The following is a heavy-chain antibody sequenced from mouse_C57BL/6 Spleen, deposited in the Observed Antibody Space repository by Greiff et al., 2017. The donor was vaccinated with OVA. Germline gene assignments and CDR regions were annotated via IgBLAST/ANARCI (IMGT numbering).Heavy chain of an antibody. D-gene: IGHD2-4*01. CDR1: GYTFTDYN. Sequence: DVKLVESGPELVKPGASVKIPCKASGYTFTDYNMDWVKQSHGKSLEWIGDINPNNGGTIYNQKFKGKATLTVDKSSSTAYMELRSLTSEDTAVYYCARGGTRGYYDYDAGAYYAMDYWGQGTSVTVSS. CDR3: ARGGTRGYYDYDAGAYYAMDY. J-gene: IGHJ4*01. V-gene: IGHV1-18*01. CDR2: INPNNGGT.